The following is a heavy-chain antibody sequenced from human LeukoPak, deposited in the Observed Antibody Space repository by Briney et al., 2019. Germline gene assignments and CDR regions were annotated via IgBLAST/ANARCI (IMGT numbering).Heavy chain of an antibody. CDR1: GYTFTGYY. Sequence: GASVKVSCKASGYTFTGYYMHWVRQAPGQGLEWMGWINPNSGGTNYAQKFQGRVTMTRDTSISTAYMELSRLRSEDTAVYYCARGVGATSNRFDPWGQGTLVTVSS. CDR3: ARGVGATSNRFDP. V-gene: IGHV1-2*02. D-gene: IGHD1-26*01. CDR2: INPNSGGT. J-gene: IGHJ5*02.